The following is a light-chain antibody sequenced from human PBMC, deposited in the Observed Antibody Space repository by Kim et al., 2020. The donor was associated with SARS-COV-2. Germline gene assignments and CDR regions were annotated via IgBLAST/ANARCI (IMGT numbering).Light chain of an antibody. V-gene: IGLV3-21*04. CDR2: YDS. CDR3: QVWDSGSDHPV. CDR1: NIGDKR. J-gene: IGLJ2*01. Sequence: APGKTASITCGGDNIGDKRVHWYQQRPGRAPVLVMYYDSDRPSGIPERFSGSNSGNTATLTISRVEAGDEADYYCQVWDSGSDHPVFGGGTQLTVL.